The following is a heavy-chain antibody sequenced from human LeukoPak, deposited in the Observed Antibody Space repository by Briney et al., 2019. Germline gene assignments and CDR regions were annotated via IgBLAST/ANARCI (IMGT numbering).Heavy chain of an antibody. CDR1: GFTFSSYA. CDR3: AREGYWSTNWYKFGSLLRYFDL. Sequence: GRSLRLSCAASGFTFSSYAMHWVRQAPGKGLEWVAVISYDGSNKYYADSVKGRFTISRDNSKNTLYPQMNSLRAEDTAVYYCAREGYWSTNWYKFGSLLRYFDLWGRGTLVTVSS. D-gene: IGHD6-13*01. J-gene: IGHJ2*01. CDR2: ISYDGSNK. V-gene: IGHV3-30*04.